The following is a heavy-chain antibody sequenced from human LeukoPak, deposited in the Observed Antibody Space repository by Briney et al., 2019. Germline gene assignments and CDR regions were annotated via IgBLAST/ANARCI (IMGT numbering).Heavy chain of an antibody. V-gene: IGHV4-59*01. Sequence: SETLSLSCTVSGASTSHFYWNWIRQPPGKGLEWIGYMHNSGSSKHNPSLKSRVTISIDTSKNQFSLQLTSVTAADTAMYFCARSAEWLRSAFDIWGHGTLVIVSS. J-gene: IGHJ3*02. CDR1: GASTSHFY. D-gene: IGHD5-12*01. CDR2: MHNSGSS. CDR3: ARSAEWLRSAFDI.